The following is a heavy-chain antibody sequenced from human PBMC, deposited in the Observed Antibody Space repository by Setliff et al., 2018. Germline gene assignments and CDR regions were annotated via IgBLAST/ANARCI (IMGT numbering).Heavy chain of an antibody. CDR3: ARESRYYYDNLGTLDY. J-gene: IGHJ4*02. CDR1: GGSISSGDYY. V-gene: IGHV4-30-4*08. CDR2: IYSSGST. Sequence: SETLSLTCTVSGGSISSGDYYWSWIRQPPGKGLEWIGYIYSSGSTYYNPSLKSRVSISVDTSKNQFSLKLSSVTAADTAVYYCARESRYYYDNLGTLDYWGQGTLVTVSS. D-gene: IGHD3-22*01.